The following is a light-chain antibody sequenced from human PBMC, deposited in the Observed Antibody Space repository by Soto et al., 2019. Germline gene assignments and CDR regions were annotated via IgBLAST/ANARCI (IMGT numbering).Light chain of an antibody. CDR3: SSYTSSSALVV. CDR2: DVT. CDR1: SSDVGGYNY. Sequence: QSALTQPASVSESPGQSITIPCSGTSSDVGGYNYVAWYQQYPGKAPKLIIYDVTNRPSGVSNRFSGSKSGNTASLTISGLQPEDEADYYCSSYTSSSALVVFGGGTQLTVL. V-gene: IGLV2-14*01. J-gene: IGLJ2*01.